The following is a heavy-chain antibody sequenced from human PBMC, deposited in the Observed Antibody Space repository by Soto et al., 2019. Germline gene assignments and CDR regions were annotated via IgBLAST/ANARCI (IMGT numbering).Heavy chain of an antibody. D-gene: IGHD2-15*01. J-gene: IGHJ6*02. CDR3: AREGYCSGGSCRTDYYYYYGMDV. CDR2: ISAYNGNT. CDR1: GYTFTSYG. V-gene: IGHV1-18*01. Sequence: ASVKVSCKASGYTFTSYGISWVRQAPGQGLEWMGWISAYNGNTNYAQKLQGRVTMTTDTSTSTAYMELRSLRSDDTAVYYCAREGYCSGGSCRTDYYYYYGMDVWGQGTTVTVS.